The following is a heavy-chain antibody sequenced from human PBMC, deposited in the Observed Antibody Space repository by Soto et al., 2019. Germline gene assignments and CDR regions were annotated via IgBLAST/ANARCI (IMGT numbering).Heavy chain of an antibody. CDR2: IIPIFGTA. V-gene: IGHV1-69*05. Sequence: SVKVSCKASGGTFSSYAISWVRQAPGQGLEWMGGIIPIFGTANYAQKHQGRVTMTTDTSTSTAYMELRSLRSDDTAVYYCAREGCSSTSCYYYYYYGMDVWGQGTTVTVSS. J-gene: IGHJ6*02. CDR1: GGTFSSYA. D-gene: IGHD2-2*01. CDR3: AREGCSSTSCYYYYYYGMDV.